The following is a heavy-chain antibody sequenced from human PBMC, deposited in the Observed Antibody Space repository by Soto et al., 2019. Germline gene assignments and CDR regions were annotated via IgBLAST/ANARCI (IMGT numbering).Heavy chain of an antibody. CDR2: ISAYNGNT. D-gene: IGHD2-2*02. CDR1: GYTFTSYC. J-gene: IGHJ4*02. Sequence: ASVNVSCKSSGYTFTSYCISWGRQAPGQGLEWMGWISAYNGNTNYAQKLQGRVTMTTDTSTSTAYMELRSLRSDDTAVYYCARDTPCSSTSCYTTGFDYWGQGTLVTVS. CDR3: ARDTPCSSTSCYTTGFDY. V-gene: IGHV1-18*04.